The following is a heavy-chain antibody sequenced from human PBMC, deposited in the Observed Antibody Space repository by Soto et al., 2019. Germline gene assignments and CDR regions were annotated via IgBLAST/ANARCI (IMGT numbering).Heavy chain of an antibody. J-gene: IGHJ4*02. V-gene: IGHV3-48*01. Sequence: HPGGSLRLSCAASGFSFSNYGMSRVRQAPGKGLEWVSHISGSGTNIYYAGSVKGRFTVSRDIAKNTLYLQMNSLRAEDTAVYYCVLWPPYYFDYWGQGTLVTVSS. D-gene: IGHD3-10*01. CDR1: GFSFSNYG. CDR3: VLWPPYYFDY. CDR2: ISGSGTNI.